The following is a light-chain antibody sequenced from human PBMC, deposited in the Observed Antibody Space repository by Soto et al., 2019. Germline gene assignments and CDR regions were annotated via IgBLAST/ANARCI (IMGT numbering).Light chain of an antibody. J-gene: IGKJ1*01. CDR3: QHYNNWPPWT. V-gene: IGKV3-15*01. CDR2: GAS. CDR1: QSVSSN. Sequence: EIVMTQSPATLSVSPGERATLSCRASQSVSSNLAWYQQKPGQAPRLLIYGASTRATGIPARFSGSGSGTEFTRTISSQQSEDFAVYYCQHYNNWPPWTFGQGTKVEIK.